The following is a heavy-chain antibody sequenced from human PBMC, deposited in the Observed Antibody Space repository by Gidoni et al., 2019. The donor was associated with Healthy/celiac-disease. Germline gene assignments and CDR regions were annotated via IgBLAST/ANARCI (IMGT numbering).Heavy chain of an antibody. CDR2: ISYDGSNK. CDR1: GFTFSSYG. CDR3: AKDLNVVAATHYGMDV. Sequence: QVQLVESGGGVVQPGRSLRLSCAASGFTFSSYGMHWVRQAPGKGLEWVAVISYDGSNKYYADSVKGRFTISRDNSKNTLYLQMNSLRAEDTAVYYCAKDLNVVAATHYGMDVWGQGTTVTVSS. D-gene: IGHD2-15*01. V-gene: IGHV3-30*18. J-gene: IGHJ6*02.